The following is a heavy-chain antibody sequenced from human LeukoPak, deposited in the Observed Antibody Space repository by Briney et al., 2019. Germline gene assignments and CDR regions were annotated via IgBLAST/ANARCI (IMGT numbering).Heavy chain of an antibody. V-gene: IGHV3-74*01. D-gene: IGHD3-10*01. Sequence: GGSLRLSCAASGFTFSYNWMHWVRQAPGKGLVWVSRISSDGRTTHYADSVKGRFTISRDSAKNTLFLQMNDLRAEDTAVYYCLGYYSGSPNWGQGTLVTVSS. CDR2: ISSDGRTT. CDR1: GFTFSYNW. CDR3: LGYYSGSPN. J-gene: IGHJ4*02.